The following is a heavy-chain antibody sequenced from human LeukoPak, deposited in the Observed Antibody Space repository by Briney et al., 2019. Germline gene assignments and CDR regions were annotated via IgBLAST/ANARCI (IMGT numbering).Heavy chain of an antibody. V-gene: IGHV1-18*04. Sequence: ASVKVACKASGYTFTSYGLSWVRQAPGQGLEWMGWISAYNGNTNYPQKLQGRVTMTTDTSTSTAYMELRSLRSDDTAVYYCARDLSRGVAAAGTSRRFDYWGQGTLVTVSS. CDR3: ARDLSRGVAAAGTSRRFDY. D-gene: IGHD6-13*01. J-gene: IGHJ4*02. CDR2: ISAYNGNT. CDR1: GYTFTSYG.